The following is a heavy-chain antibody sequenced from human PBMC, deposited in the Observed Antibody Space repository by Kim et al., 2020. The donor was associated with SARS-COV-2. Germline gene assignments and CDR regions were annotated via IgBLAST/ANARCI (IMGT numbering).Heavy chain of an antibody. CDR2: IIPILGIA. D-gene: IGHD4-17*01. J-gene: IGHJ6*02. V-gene: IGHV1-69*04. CDR1: GGTFSSYA. Sequence: SVKVSCKAYGGTFSSYAISWVRQAPGQGLEWMGRIIPILGIANYAQKFQGRVTITADKSTSTAYMELSSLRSEDTAMYYCARDSMTTVTTTLSYYYYYGMDVWGQGTTVTVSS. CDR3: ARDSMTTVTTTLSYYYYYGMDV.